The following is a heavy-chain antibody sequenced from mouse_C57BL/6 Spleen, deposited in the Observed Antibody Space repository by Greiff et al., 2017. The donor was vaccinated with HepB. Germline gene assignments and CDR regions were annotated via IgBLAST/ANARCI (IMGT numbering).Heavy chain of an antibody. CDR2: IDPENGDT. J-gene: IGHJ2*01. V-gene: IGHV14-4*01. D-gene: IGHD4-1*01. CDR3: TLTGFDY. CDR1: GFNIKDDY. Sequence: EVQLQQSGAELVRPGASVKLSCTASGFNIKDDYMHWVKQRPEQGLEWIGWIDPENGDTEYASQFQGKATITADTSSNTAYLQLSSLTSEDTAVYYCTLTGFDYWGQGTTLAVSS.